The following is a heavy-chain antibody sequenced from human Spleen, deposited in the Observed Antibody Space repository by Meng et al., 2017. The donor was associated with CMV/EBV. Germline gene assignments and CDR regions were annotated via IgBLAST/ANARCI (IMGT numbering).Heavy chain of an antibody. CDR3: AKPQGGSILPRIFDY. Sequence: SGFTFSSYSMSWVRQAPGKGLEWVSSISSSSSYIYYADSVKGRFTISRDNSKNTLYVQMNSLRTEDTAVYYCAKPQGGSILPRIFDYWGQGTLVTVSS. V-gene: IGHV3-21*04. CDR1: GFTFSSYS. D-gene: IGHD1-26*01. J-gene: IGHJ4*02. CDR2: ISSSSSYI.